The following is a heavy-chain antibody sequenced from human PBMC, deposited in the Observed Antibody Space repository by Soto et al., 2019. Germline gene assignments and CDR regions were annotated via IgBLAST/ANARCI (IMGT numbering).Heavy chain of an antibody. CDR1: GYSFTSYW. J-gene: IGHJ5*02. D-gene: IGHD2-2*01. V-gene: IGHV5-10-1*01. CDR3: ARRGYLGYCSSTSCYNWFDP. Sequence: GESLKISCKGSGYSFTSYWISWVRQMPGKGLEWMGRIDPSDSYTNYSPSFQGHVTISADKSISTAYLQWSSLKASDTAMYYCARRGYLGYCSSTSCYNWFDPWGQGALVTVSS. CDR2: IDPSDSYT.